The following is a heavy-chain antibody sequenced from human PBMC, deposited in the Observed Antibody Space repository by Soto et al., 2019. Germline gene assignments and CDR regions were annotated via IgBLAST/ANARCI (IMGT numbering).Heavy chain of an antibody. J-gene: IGHJ4*01. CDR3: ASGSLYGSGSYPVDY. Sequence: QVQLGQSAAAVKKPGSSVNVSCKASGGTFSNHLISWVRQAPGQGLEWMGTIIPLFGILNYAQKLQGRVTMSAAKATSTAYMELSSLRSDDTAVYYCASGSLYGSGSYPVDYWGQGTLVTVSS. V-gene: IGHV1-69*02. CDR2: IIPLFGIL. D-gene: IGHD3-10*01. CDR1: GGTFSNHL.